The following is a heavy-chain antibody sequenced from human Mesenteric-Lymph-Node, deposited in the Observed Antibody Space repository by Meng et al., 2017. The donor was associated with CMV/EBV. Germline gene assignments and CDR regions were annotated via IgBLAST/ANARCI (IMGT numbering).Heavy chain of an antibody. J-gene: IGHJ4*02. D-gene: IGHD3-22*01. V-gene: IGHV4-38-2*02. CDR3: ARSRYYYDSSGYYSLDFDY. Sequence: SETLSLTCTVSGYSISSGYYWGWIRQPPGKGLEWIGSIYHSGSTYYNPSLKSRVTMSVDTSKNQFSLKLSSVTAADTAVYYCARSRYYYDSSGYYSLDFDYWGQGTLVTVSS. CDR1: GYSISSGYY. CDR2: IYHSGST.